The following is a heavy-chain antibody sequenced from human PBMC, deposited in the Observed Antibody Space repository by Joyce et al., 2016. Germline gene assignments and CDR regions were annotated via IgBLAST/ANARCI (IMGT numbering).Heavy chain of an antibody. J-gene: IGHJ4*02. V-gene: IGHV3-30*18. CDR2: ISFHGINT. D-gene: IGHD4-23*01. Sequence: QVQLVESGGGVVQPGRSLRLSCAASGFGFSTYGMHWVRQAPGKGLEWVAVISFHGINTYYADTVKGRFTISRDNSKNTLYLQMNSLRPEDTAVYYCAKDPSYGGYYFDYWGQGSLVTVSS. CDR1: GFGFSTYG. CDR3: AKDPSYGGYYFDY.